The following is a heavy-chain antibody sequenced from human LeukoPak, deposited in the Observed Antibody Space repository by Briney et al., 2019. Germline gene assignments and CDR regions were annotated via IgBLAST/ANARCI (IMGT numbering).Heavy chain of an antibody. V-gene: IGHV3-21*01. CDR3: ARGRVATIDDAFDI. J-gene: IGHJ3*02. D-gene: IGHD5-12*01. CDR2: ISSSSSYI. CDR1: GFTFSGYS. Sequence: GGSLRLSCAASGFTFSGYSMNWVRQAPGKGLEWVSSISSSSSYIYYADSVKGRFTISRDNAKNSLYLQMNSLRAEDTAVYYCARGRVATIDDAFDIWGQGTMVTVSS.